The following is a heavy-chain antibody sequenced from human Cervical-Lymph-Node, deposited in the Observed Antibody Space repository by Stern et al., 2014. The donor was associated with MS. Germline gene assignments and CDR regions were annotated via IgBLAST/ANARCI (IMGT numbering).Heavy chain of an antibody. CDR2: IYPDDSDT. V-gene: IGHV5-51*01. J-gene: IGHJ6*02. CDR3: ARRGMDV. Sequence: EVQLEESGAEVKKPGESLTISCKGFGYSFNIYWIAWVRQRPGKGLEWMGIIYPDDSDTGYSPSFQGQVPFSVDKSISTAYLQWSSLKPSDTATYFCARRGMDVWGQGTSVTVSS. CDR1: GYSFNIYW.